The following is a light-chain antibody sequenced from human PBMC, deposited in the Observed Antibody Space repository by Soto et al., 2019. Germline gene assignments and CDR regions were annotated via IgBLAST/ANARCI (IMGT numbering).Light chain of an antibody. CDR2: ETS. CDR3: QQYGSSPGT. CDR1: QSVRDSH. V-gene: IGKV3-20*01. J-gene: IGKJ1*01. Sequence: EIVLTQSPGTLFLSPGERATLSCRASQSVRDSHLAWYQQKPGQAPSLLIYETSSRATGIPDRFRGSGSGTEFALTITRVEPEDVAMYFCQQYGSSPGTFGQGTKVEI.